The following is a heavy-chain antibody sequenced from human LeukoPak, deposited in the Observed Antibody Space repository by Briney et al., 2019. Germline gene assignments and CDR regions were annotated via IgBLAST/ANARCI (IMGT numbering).Heavy chain of an antibody. CDR1: GDSISSGDYY. CDR3: ARTTEAHSWRTRYYDYYMDV. J-gene: IGHJ6*03. V-gene: IGHV4-61*02. D-gene: IGHD6-13*01. CDR2: ISSSGST. Sequence: SQTLSLTCTVSGDSISSGDYYWSWIRQPAGKGLEWIGRISSSGSTNYNPSLKSRVTISVDTSKNQFSLKLSSVTAADTAVYYCARTTEAHSWRTRYYDYYMDVWGKGTTVTVSS.